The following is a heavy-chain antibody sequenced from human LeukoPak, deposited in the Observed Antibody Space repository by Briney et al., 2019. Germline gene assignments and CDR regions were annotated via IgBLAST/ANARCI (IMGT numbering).Heavy chain of an antibody. J-gene: IGHJ6*02. CDR2: INHSGST. Sequence: SETLSLTCAVYGGSFSGYYWSWIRQPPGKGLEWIGEINHSGSTNYNPSLKSRVTISVDTSKDQFSLKLSSVTAADTAVYYCARFYGSGSFRGRSYYGMDVWGQGTTVTVSS. V-gene: IGHV4-34*01. CDR3: ARFYGSGSFRGRSYYGMDV. D-gene: IGHD3-10*01. CDR1: GGSFSGYY.